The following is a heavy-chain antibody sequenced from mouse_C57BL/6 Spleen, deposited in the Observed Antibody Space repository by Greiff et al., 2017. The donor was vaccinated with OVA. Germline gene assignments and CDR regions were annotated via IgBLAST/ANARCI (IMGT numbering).Heavy chain of an antibody. J-gene: IGHJ4*01. D-gene: IGHD2-5*01. CDR3: ARDYSNYYAMDY. CDR2: IDPNSGGT. V-gene: IGHV1-72*01. Sequence: QVQLQQSGAELVKPGASVKLSCKASGYTFTSYWMHWVKQRPGRGLEWIGRIDPNSGGTKYNEKFKSKATLTVDKPSITAYMQLSSLTYEDSAVYYCARDYSNYYAMDYWGQGTSVTGSS. CDR1: GYTFTSYW.